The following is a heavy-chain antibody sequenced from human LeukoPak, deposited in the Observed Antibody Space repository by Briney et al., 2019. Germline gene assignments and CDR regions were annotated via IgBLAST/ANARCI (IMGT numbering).Heavy chain of an antibody. D-gene: IGHD5/OR15-5a*01. J-gene: IGHJ4*02. CDR1: GGSISSYY. V-gene: IGHV4-59*01. CDR2: IYYSGST. Sequence: PSETLSLTCTVSGGSISSYYWSWIRQPPGKGLEWIGYIYYSGSTNYNPSLKSRVTISVDTSKNQFSLKLSSVTAADTAVYYCARDSGGASGVSFDYWGQGTLVTVSS. CDR3: ARDSGGASGVSFDY.